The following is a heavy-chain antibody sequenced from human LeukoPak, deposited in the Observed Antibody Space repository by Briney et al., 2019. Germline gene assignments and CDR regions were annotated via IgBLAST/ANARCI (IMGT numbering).Heavy chain of an antibody. CDR1: GFTFSSYG. CDR2: ISYDGSNK. J-gene: IGHJ3*02. Sequence: GGSLRLSCAASGFTFSSYGMHWVRQAPGKGLEWVAVISYDGSNKYYADSVKGRFTISRDNSKNTLYLQMNSLRAEDTAVYYCARNVVHSSGFAFDIWGQGTMVTVSS. V-gene: IGHV3-30*03. CDR3: ARNVVHSSGFAFDI. D-gene: IGHD3-22*01.